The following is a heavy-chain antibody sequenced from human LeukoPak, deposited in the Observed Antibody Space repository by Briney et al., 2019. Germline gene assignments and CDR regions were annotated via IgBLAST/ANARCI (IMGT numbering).Heavy chain of an antibody. CDR1: GFTFSTYS. Sequence: GGSLRLSCAASGFTFSTYSMNWVRQAPGKGLEWVSSITSSSSHIFYADAVKGGFTISRDDAKNSQYLQMNSLRAEDTAVYYCARYYYGSDYAFDYWGQGTLVTVSS. V-gene: IGHV3-21*01. CDR3: ARYYYGSDYAFDY. CDR2: ITSSSSHI. J-gene: IGHJ4*02. D-gene: IGHD3-10*01.